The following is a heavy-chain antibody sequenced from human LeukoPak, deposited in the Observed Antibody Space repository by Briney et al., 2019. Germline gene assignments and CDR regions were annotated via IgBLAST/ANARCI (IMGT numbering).Heavy chain of an antibody. CDR1: GFTFSSYG. J-gene: IGHJ6*02. Sequence: GGSLRLSCAASGFTFSSYGMHWVRQAPGKGLEWVAVIWYDGSNEYYADSVKGRFTISRDNSKNTLYLQMNSLRAEDTAVYYCARATHIAAAGRLPYYGMDVWGQGTTVTVSS. D-gene: IGHD6-13*01. CDR2: IWYDGSNE. V-gene: IGHV3-33*01. CDR3: ARATHIAAAGRLPYYGMDV.